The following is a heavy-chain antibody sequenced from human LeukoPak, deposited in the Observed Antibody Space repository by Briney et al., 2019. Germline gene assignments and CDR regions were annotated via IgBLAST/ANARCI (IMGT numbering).Heavy chain of an antibody. D-gene: IGHD2-2*02. CDR1: GFTFSSYW. CDR3: AKEWGDIVVVPAAIQGYYFDY. CDR2: IRYDGSNK. V-gene: IGHV3-30*02. Sequence: GGSLRLSCAASGFTFSSYWMHWVRQAPGKGLEWVAFIRYDGSNKYYADSVKGRFTISRDNSKNTLYLQMNSLRAEDTAVYYCAKEWGDIVVVPAAIQGYYFDYWGQGTLVTVSS. J-gene: IGHJ4*02.